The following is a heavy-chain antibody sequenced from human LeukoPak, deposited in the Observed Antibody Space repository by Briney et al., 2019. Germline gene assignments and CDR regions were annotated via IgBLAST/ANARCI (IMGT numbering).Heavy chain of an antibody. J-gene: IGHJ5*02. CDR2: IYYSGST. Sequence: SETLSLTCTVSGGSISSYYWSWIRQPPGKGLEWIGSIYYSGSTYYNPSLKSRVTISVDTSKNQFSLKLSSVTAADTAVYYCARHSSGYSSWFDPWGQGTLVTVSS. V-gene: IGHV4-39*01. D-gene: IGHD3-22*01. CDR1: GGSISSYY. CDR3: ARHSSGYSSWFDP.